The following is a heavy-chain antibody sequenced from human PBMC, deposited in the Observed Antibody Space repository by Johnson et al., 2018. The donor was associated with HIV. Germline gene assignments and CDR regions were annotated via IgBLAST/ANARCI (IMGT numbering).Heavy chain of an antibody. D-gene: IGHD6-6*01. J-gene: IGHJ3*02. Sequence: QVQLVESGGGVVQPGRSLRLSCAASGITFSSYAMPWVRQAPGKGLEWVAVISYDGSNKYYADSVKGRFNIARDNSKNTLYLQMNSLRAEDTAVYYCARAQAGIAAHEGNEPNADAFDIWGQGTMVTVSS. CDR2: ISYDGSNK. CDR1: GITFSSYA. CDR3: ARAQAGIAAHEGNEPNADAFDI. V-gene: IGHV3-30-3*01.